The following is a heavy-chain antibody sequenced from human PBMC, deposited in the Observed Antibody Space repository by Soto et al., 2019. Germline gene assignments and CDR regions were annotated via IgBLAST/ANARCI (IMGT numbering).Heavy chain of an antibody. D-gene: IGHD1-1*01. CDR3: ARDISRTGTPYGMDV. Sequence: SETLSLTCTVSGGSISSYYWSWIRQPPGKGLEWIGYIYYSGSTNYNPSLKSRVTISVDTSKNQFSLKLSSVTAADTAVYYCARDISRTGTPYGMDVWGQGTTVTVS. V-gene: IGHV4-59*01. CDR2: IYYSGST. J-gene: IGHJ6*02. CDR1: GGSISSYY.